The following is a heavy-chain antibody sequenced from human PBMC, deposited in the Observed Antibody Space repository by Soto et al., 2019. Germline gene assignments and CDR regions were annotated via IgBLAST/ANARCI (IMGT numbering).Heavy chain of an antibody. Sequence: GESLKISCKGSGYSFNTNWIGWVRQMPGKGLEWMGIMFPDDSDTRYSPSFQGQVTMSADKSISTAYLQWSSLKASDTGMYYCARSIGADSGTFSDYWGQGTLVTVSS. CDR3: ARSIGADSGTFSDY. CDR1: GYSFNTNW. D-gene: IGHD6-13*01. J-gene: IGHJ4*02. CDR2: MFPDDSDT. V-gene: IGHV5-51*01.